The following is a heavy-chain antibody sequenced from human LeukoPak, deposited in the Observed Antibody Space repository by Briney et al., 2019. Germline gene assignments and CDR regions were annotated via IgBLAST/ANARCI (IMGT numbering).Heavy chain of an antibody. CDR1: GGSISSYY. CDR2: IDTRGST. V-gene: IGHV4-4*09. J-gene: IGHJ5*02. D-gene: IGHD2-2*01. CDR3: ARGGPIGNCSSTSCYSVDP. Sequence: PSETLSLTCTVSGGSISSYYWTWIRQPPGKGLEWIGYIDTRGSTNYNPSLKSRVTISVDTSKNQFSLKLSSVTAADTAVYYCARGGPIGNCSSTSCYSVDPWGQGTLVTVSS.